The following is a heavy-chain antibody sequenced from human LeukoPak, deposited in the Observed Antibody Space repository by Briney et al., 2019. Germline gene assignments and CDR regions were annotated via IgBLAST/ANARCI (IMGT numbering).Heavy chain of an antibody. CDR1: GGSFSGYY. CDR3: ARGPYYYDSSDCFDY. D-gene: IGHD3-22*01. Sequence: SETLSLTCAVYGGSFSGYYWSWIRQPPGKGLEWIGSIYYSGSTYYNPSLKSRVTISVDTSKNQFSLKLSSVTAADTAVYYCARGPYYYDSSDCFDYWGQGTLVSVSS. V-gene: IGHV4-34*01. J-gene: IGHJ4*02. CDR2: IYYSGST.